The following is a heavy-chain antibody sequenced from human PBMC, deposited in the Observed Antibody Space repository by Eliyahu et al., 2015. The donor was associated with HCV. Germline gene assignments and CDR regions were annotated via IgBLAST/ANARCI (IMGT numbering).Heavy chain of an antibody. J-gene: IGHJ3*01. CDR2: MNVDIANT. CDR3: TRDSGRYYTEVFDV. V-gene: IGHV1-8*01. D-gene: IGHD3-10*01. CDR1: GYTFTDYH. Sequence: QVQLVQSGAEVKKPGASVKISCKASGYTFTDYHIHWLRQAAGQGLEWLGWMNVDIANTGYAQKFKGRVALTWNTSINTAYMELSSLRSEDTAVYYCTRDSGRYYTEVFDVWGQGALVTVSS.